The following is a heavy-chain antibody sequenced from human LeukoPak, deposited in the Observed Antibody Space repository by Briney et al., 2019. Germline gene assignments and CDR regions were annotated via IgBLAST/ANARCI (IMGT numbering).Heavy chain of an antibody. CDR3: ARDEFYDSSGYFY. Sequence: ASVKVSCKASGYTFTGYYMHWVRQAPGQGLEWMGWINPNSGGTNYAQKFQGRVTMTRDTSISTAYMELSRLRSDDTAVYYCARDEFYDSSGYFYWGQGTLVTVSS. V-gene: IGHV1-2*02. CDR2: INPNSGGT. D-gene: IGHD3-22*01. J-gene: IGHJ4*02. CDR1: GYTFTGYY.